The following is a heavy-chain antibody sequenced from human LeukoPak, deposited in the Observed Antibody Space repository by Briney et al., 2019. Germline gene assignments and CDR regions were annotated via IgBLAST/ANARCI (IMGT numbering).Heavy chain of an antibody. V-gene: IGHV3-30*02. CDR2: VRYDGSNK. CDR3: AKGLLTTVTPFDY. CDR1: GFTFSNYG. J-gene: IGHJ4*02. Sequence: PGGSLRLSCAASGFTFSNYGMHWVRQAPGKGLEWVAFVRYDGSNKYYADSVQGRFTISRDNSKNTLYLQMNSLRTEDTAVYYCAKGLLTTVTPFDYWGQGTLVTVSS. D-gene: IGHD4-11*01.